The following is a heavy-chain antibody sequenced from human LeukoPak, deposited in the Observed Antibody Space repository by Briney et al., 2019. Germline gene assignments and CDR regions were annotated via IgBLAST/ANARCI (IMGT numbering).Heavy chain of an antibody. CDR2: INPNSGGT. D-gene: IGHD5-24*01. CDR1: GYTFTGYY. Sequence: ASVKVSCKASGYTFTGYYMHWVRQAPGQGLEWMGWINPNSGGTNYAQKFQSRVTMTRDTSISTAYMELSRLRSDDTAVYYCAREPPGGRDNWFDPWGQGTLVTVSS. V-gene: IGHV1-2*02. CDR3: AREPPGGRDNWFDP. J-gene: IGHJ5*02.